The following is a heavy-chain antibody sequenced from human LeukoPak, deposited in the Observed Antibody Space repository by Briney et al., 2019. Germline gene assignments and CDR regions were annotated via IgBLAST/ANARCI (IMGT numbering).Heavy chain of an antibody. V-gene: IGHV3-48*04. D-gene: IGHD3-10*01. CDR2: VSSSSTI. J-gene: IGHJ4*02. CDR3: AGGGVRGVIIPKPFDY. CDR1: GFTFSIYS. Sequence: GGSLRLSCAASGFTFSIYSMNWVRQAPGKGLEWVSYVSSSSTIYYADSVKGRFTISRDNAKNPLYLQMNSLRAEDTAVYYCAGGGVRGVIIPKPFDYWGQGTLVTVSS.